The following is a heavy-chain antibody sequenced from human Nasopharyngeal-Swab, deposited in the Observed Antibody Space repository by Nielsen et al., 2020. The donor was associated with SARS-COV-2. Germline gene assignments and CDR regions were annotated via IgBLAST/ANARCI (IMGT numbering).Heavy chain of an antibody. Sequence: ASVKVSCKASGYPFSSYGITWVRQAPGQGLEWMGWINNYTGKTNYAQKVQGRVTMTTDTSTNTAYMELRSLRSDDTAVYYCARNIMDWVDQRGYYCMDVWGKGTTVTVSS. CDR1: GYPFSSYG. CDR3: ARNIMDWVDQRGYYCMDV. D-gene: IGHD3-3*01. CDR2: INNYTGKT. V-gene: IGHV1-18*04. J-gene: IGHJ6*03.